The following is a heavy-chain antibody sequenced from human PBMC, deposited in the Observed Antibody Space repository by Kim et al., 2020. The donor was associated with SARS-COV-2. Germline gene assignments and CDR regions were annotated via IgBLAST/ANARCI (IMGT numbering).Heavy chain of an antibody. CDR3: AKAIYGSGCYYMEGWFDP. V-gene: IGHV3-23*01. D-gene: IGHD3-10*01. CDR1: GFTFSSYA. Sequence: GGSLRLSCAASGFTFSSYAMSWVRQAPGKGLEWVSAISGSGGSTYYADSVKGRFTISRDNSKNTLYLQMNSLRAEDTAVYYCAKAIYGSGCYYMEGWFDPWGQGTLVTVSS. J-gene: IGHJ5*02. CDR2: ISGSGGST.